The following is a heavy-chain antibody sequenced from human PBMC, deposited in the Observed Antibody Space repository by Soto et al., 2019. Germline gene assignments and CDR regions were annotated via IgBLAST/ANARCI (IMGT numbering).Heavy chain of an antibody. CDR1: GGSFSSFS. V-gene: IGHV1-69*01. Sequence: QVILAQSGAEVKKPGSSVKVSCKVSGGSFSSFSNNWVRQAPGQRFERMGGIIPILGTANFTQKFQDRVTFTADESTATAYMTLSSLTSEDTAFYCCTSFDSNGYYPQNHYWGPGTQVTVSS. D-gene: IGHD3-22*01. J-gene: IGHJ4*02. CDR2: IIPILGTA. CDR3: TSFDSNGYYPQNHY.